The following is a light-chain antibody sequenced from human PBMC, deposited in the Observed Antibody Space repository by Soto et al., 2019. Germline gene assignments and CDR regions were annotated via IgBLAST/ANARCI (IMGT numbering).Light chain of an antibody. CDR1: QSVSSSY. CDR3: QQRGSWPWT. V-gene: IGKV3D-20*02. Sequence: EIVLTQSPGTLSLSPGERATLSCRVSQSVSSSYLAWYHQKPGQAPRLLISDASNRATGIPARFSGSGSGTDFTLTISSLEPEDFAIYYCQQRGSWPWTFGQGTKVDI. J-gene: IGKJ1*01. CDR2: DAS.